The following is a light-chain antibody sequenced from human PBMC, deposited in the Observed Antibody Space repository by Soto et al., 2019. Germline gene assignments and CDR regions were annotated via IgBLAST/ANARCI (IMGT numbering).Light chain of an antibody. CDR1: QSVSSSY. V-gene: IGKV3-20*01. CDR3: KQYGSSPPLYT. CDR2: GAF. J-gene: IGKJ2*01. Sequence: EIVLTQSQGTLSLSPGERATLSCRASQSVSSSYLAWYQQKPGQAPRLLIYGAFRRATGIPDRFSGSGSGTDFTLAISKLESEVFAVDYCKQYGSSPPLYTFGQGNKLEIK.